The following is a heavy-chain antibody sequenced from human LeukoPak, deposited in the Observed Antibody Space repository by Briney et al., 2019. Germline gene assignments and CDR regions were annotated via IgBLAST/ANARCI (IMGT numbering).Heavy chain of an antibody. CDR3: ARDLDGAVAFDI. Sequence: GGSLRLSCAASGFSFRSYSMNWVRQAPGKGLEWVSYISSTDSTICYADSVQGRFTISRDNAKNSLYLQMNSLRAEDTAVYYCARDLDGAVAFDIWGQGTMVTVSS. V-gene: IGHV3-48*01. CDR1: GFSFRSYS. CDR2: ISSTDSTI. D-gene: IGHD1-1*01. J-gene: IGHJ3*02.